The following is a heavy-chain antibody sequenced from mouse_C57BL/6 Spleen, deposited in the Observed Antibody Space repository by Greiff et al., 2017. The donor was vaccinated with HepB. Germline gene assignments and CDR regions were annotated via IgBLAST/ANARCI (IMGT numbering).Heavy chain of an antibody. CDR3: ARQRLRREGYAMDY. CDR2: ISSGGSYT. Sequence: EVQRVESGGDLVKPGGSLKLSCAASGFTFSSYGMSWVRQTPDKRLEWVATISSGGSYTYYPDSVKGRFTISRDNAKNTLYLQMSSLKSEDTAMYYCARQRLRREGYAMDYWGQGTSVTVSS. CDR1: GFTFSSYG. V-gene: IGHV5-6*01. D-gene: IGHD2-4*01. J-gene: IGHJ4*01.